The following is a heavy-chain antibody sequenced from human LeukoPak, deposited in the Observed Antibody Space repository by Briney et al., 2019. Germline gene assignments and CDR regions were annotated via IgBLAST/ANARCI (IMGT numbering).Heavy chain of an antibody. Sequence: NPSETLSLTCTVSGGSISSSSYYWGWIRQPPGKGLEWIGSIYYSGTTYYNPSLKSRVTVSVDTSKNQFSLKLSSVTAADTAVYYCARTPPRVRAPTYNWFDPWGQGTLVTVSS. D-gene: IGHD1-26*01. V-gene: IGHV4-39*07. CDR3: ARTPPRVRAPTYNWFDP. J-gene: IGHJ5*02. CDR2: IYYSGTT. CDR1: GGSISSSSYY.